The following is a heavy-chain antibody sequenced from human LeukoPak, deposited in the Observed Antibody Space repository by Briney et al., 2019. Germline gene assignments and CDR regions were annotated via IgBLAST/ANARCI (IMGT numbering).Heavy chain of an antibody. CDR1: GFTFSSYA. CDR2: ISNDGTNK. Sequence: GGSLRLSYAASGFTFSSYAMHWVRQAPGKGLEWVAVISNDGTNKYYADSAKGRFTISRDNSKNTLYLQMNSLRAEDTAVYYCARDFRLATAGNGALFDYWGQGTLVTVSS. CDR3: ARDFRLATAGNGALFDY. V-gene: IGHV3-30-3*01. D-gene: IGHD6-13*01. J-gene: IGHJ4*02.